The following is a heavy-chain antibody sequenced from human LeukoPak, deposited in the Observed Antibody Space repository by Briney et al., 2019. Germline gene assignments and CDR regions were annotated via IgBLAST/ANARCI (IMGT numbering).Heavy chain of an antibody. D-gene: IGHD3-22*01. Sequence: GGSLRLSCAASGFTFSSYAMSWVRQAPGKGLGWVSAMSGSGGSTYYADSVKGRFTISRDNSKNTLYLQMNSLRAEDTAVYYCAKARGSYYYDSSGYYYTPGGQGTLVTVSS. CDR3: AKARGSYYYDSSGYYYTP. CDR1: GFTFSSYA. V-gene: IGHV3-23*01. CDR2: MSGSGGST. J-gene: IGHJ5*02.